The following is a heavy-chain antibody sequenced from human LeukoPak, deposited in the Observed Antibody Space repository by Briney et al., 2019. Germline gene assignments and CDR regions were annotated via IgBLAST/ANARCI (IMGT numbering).Heavy chain of an antibody. CDR3: AKDLSVPYYFDY. J-gene: IGHJ4*02. CDR2: ISGSGGST. D-gene: IGHD2/OR15-2a*01. V-gene: IGHV3-23*01. Sequence: GGSLRLSCAASGFTFSSYAMSWVRQAPGKGLEWVSAISGSGGSTYFADSVKGRFAISRDNSKNTLYLQMNSLRAEDTAVYYCAKDLSVPYYFDYWGQGTLVTVST. CDR1: GFTFSSYA.